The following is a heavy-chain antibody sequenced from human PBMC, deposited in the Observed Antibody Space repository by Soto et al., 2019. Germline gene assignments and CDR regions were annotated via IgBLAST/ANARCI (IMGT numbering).Heavy chain of an antibody. D-gene: IGHD3-10*01. CDR2: IYYSGST. V-gene: IGHV4-59*01. Sequence: SETLSLTCTVSGGSTSNYYWSWIRQPPGKGLEWIGFIYYSGSTTYNPSLKSRVTISVDRSKNQFSLKLNSVTAADTAVYYCARRGSYYYYGMDVWGQGTTVTVS. CDR1: GGSTSNYY. J-gene: IGHJ6*02. CDR3: ARRGSYYYYGMDV.